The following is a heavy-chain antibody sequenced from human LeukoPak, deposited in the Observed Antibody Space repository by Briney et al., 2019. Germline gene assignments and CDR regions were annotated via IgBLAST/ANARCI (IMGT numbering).Heavy chain of an antibody. CDR1: GGSISSYY. CDR2: IYYSGST. J-gene: IGHJ4*02. D-gene: IGHD2-15*01. V-gene: IGHV4-59*01. CDR3: ARRDCSGGSCYIDY. Sequence: KPSETLSLTCTVSGGSISSYYWSWIRQPPGKGLEWIGYIYYSGSTNYNPSLKSRVTISVDTSKNQFSLKLSSVTAADTAVYYCARRDCSGGSCYIDYWGQGTLVTVSS.